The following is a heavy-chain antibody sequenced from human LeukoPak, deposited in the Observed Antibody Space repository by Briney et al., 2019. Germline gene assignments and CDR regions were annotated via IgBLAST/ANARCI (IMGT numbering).Heavy chain of an antibody. CDR2: IYYSGST. CDR3: ARVGYNLNQWFDI. D-gene: IGHD1-20*01. Sequence: PSETLSLTCTVSGGSISSSSYYWGWLRQPQGKGLEWIVSIYYSGSTYYNPSLKSPITISVDTTKNPFSLQLPSVTAAAPAIYYCARVGYNLNQWFDIWGQGTMFTVSS. J-gene: IGHJ3*02. V-gene: IGHV4-39*07. CDR1: GGSISSSSYY.